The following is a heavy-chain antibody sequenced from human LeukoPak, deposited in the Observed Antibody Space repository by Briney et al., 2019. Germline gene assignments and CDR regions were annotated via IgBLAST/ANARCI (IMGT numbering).Heavy chain of an antibody. CDR3: ARHSSASYYHGSGSYYNVN. J-gene: IGHJ4*02. D-gene: IGHD3-10*01. CDR2: VCYSGRT. V-gene: IGHV4-39*01. CDR1: GGSISSSNYY. Sequence: SETLSLTCTVSGGSISSSNYYWGWIRQPPGKGLEWIGSVCYSGRTYYNPSLKGRVTISVDTSKHQFSLKLSSVTAADTAVYYCARHSSASYYHGSGSYYNVNWGQGTLVTVSS.